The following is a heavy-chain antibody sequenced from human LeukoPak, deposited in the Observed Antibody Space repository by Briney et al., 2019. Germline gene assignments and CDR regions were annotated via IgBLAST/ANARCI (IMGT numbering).Heavy chain of an antibody. CDR2: IIPIFGTA. CDR3: ARVRGRGSYYFDY. V-gene: IGHV1-69*05. CDR1: GGTFSSYA. J-gene: IGHJ4*02. Sequence: SVKVSCKASGGTFSSYAISWVRQAPGQGLEWMGGIIPIFGTANYAQKFQDRVTITTDESTSTAYMELSSLRSEDTAVYYCARVRGRGSYYFDYWGQGTLATVSS. D-gene: IGHD3-16*01.